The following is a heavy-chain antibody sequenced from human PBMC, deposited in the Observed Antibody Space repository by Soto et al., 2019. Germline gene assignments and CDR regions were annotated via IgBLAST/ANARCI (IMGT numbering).Heavy chain of an antibody. J-gene: IGHJ4*02. CDR1: GFTFSSYG. CDR3: AKDKYCSSTSCFSPDY. Sequence: QVQLVESGGGVVQPGRSLRLSCAASGFTFSSYGMHWVRQAPGKGLEWVAVISYDGSNKYFADSVKGRFTISRDNSKNTLYLQMNSLRPEDTAVYYCAKDKYCSSTSCFSPDYWGQGTLVTVSS. CDR2: ISYDGSNK. V-gene: IGHV3-30*18. D-gene: IGHD2-2*01.